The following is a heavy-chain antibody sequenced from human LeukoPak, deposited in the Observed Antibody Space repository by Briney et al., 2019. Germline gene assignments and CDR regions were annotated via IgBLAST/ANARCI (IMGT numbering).Heavy chain of an antibody. CDR1: SGSINNHY. J-gene: IGHJ4*02. D-gene: IGHD5-18*01. Sequence: PSETLSLTCIVSSGSINNHYWSWIRQPPGKGLEWIGYIYDSWNTNYNPSLKSRVTISIDTSKNQFSLNLTSVTAADTAVYHCARDQIGYGLDYWGQGTLVTVSS. CDR2: IYDSWNT. CDR3: ARDQIGYGLDY. V-gene: IGHV4-59*11.